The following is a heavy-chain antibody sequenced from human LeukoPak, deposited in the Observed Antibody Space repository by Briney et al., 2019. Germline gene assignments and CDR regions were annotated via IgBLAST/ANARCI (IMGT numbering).Heavy chain of an antibody. J-gene: IGHJ5*02. CDR3: ARERYSSSWYGGWFDP. D-gene: IGHD6-13*01. V-gene: IGHV1-24*01. CDR1: GYTLTELS. CDR2: FDPEDGET. Sequence: GASVKVSCKVSGYTLTELSMHWVRQAPGKGLEWMGGFDPEDGETIYAQKLQGRVTMTTDTSTSTAYMELRSLRSDDTAVYYCARERYSSSWYGGWFDPWGQGTLVTVSS.